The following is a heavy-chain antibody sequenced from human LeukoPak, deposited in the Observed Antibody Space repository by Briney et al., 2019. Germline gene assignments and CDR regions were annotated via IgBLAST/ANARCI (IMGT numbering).Heavy chain of an antibody. V-gene: IGHV4-4*07. Sequence: PSETLSLTCTVSGGSISSYYWSWIRQPAGKGLEWTGRIYTSGSTNYNPSLKSRVTMSVDTSKNQFSLKLSSVTAADTAVYYCARQNIYCSRTSCYEVDWFDPWGQGTLVTVSS. D-gene: IGHD2-2*01. CDR3: ARQNIYCSRTSCYEVDWFDP. CDR1: GGSISSYY. CDR2: IYTSGST. J-gene: IGHJ5*02.